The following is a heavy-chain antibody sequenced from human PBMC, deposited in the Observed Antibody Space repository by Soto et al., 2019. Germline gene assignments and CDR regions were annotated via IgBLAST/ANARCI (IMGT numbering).Heavy chain of an antibody. Sequence: ASVKVSCKASGFTFTSSAVQWVRQARGQRLEWIGWIVVGSGNTNYAQKFQYRFTITRDMSTITSYMELRSLRSEDTAVYYCAAGTQASSSFYVDYWGQGTLVTVSS. CDR1: GFTFTSSA. CDR2: IVVGSGNT. D-gene: IGHD6-13*01. J-gene: IGHJ4*02. V-gene: IGHV1-58*01. CDR3: AAGTQASSSFYVDY.